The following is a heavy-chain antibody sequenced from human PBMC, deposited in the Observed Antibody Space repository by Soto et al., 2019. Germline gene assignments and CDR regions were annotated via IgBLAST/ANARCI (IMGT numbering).Heavy chain of an antibody. J-gene: IGHJ3*02. Sequence: SETLSLTSTVAGGSISSGVYYWSWIRQHPGKGLEWIGYIYYSGSTYYNPSLKSRVTISVDTSKNQFSLKLSSVTAADTAVYYCASKGTDFWSGPDAFDIWGQGAMVTVSS. V-gene: IGHV4-31*03. CDR1: GGSISSGVYY. CDR3: ASKGTDFWSGPDAFDI. CDR2: IYYSGST. D-gene: IGHD3-3*01.